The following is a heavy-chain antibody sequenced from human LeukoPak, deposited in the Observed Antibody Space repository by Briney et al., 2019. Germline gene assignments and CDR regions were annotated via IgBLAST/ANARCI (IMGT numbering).Heavy chain of an antibody. D-gene: IGHD2-15*01. CDR1: GFTFGGYA. J-gene: IGHJ4*02. Sequence: GGSLRLSCAASGFTFGGYAMYWVRQAPGEGLEWVSGIFGSGGSAHYADSVKGRFTISSDKSKNTVYLHINGLRVEDTAIYYCAKTTTGYSSGRYPAWPIDYWGQGTLVTVSS. CDR2: IFGSGGSA. V-gene: IGHV3-23*01. CDR3: AKTTTGYSSGRYPAWPIDY.